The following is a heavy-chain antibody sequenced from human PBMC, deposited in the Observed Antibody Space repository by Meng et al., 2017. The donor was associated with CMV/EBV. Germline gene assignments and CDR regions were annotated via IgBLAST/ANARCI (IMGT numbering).Heavy chain of an antibody. CDR1: GFTFSSYS. CDR3: ARAPGSYYDY. CDR2: ISSSSSYI. V-gene: IGHV3-21*01. D-gene: IGHD1-26*01. Sequence: GSPKISCAASGFTFSSYSMNWVRQAPGKGLEWVSSISSSSSYIYYADSVKGRFTISRDNAKNSLYLQMNSLRAEDTAVYYCARAPGSYYDYWGQGTLVTVSS. J-gene: IGHJ4*02.